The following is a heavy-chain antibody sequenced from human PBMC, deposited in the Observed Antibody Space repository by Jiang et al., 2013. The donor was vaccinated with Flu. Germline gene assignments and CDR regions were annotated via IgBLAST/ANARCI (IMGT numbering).Heavy chain of an antibody. V-gene: IGHV3-30-3*01. D-gene: IGHD6-13*01. CDR2: ISYDGSNK. CDR1: GFTFSNYG. Sequence: QLLESGGGVVQPGRSLRLSCAASGFTFSNYGLHWVRQAPGKGLEWVAVISYDGSNKYYADSVKGRFTISRDNSKNTLDLQMNSLRAEDTAVYYCARDIAAAELLWFFDLWGRGTLVTVSS. CDR3: ARDIAAAELLWFFDL. J-gene: IGHJ2*01.